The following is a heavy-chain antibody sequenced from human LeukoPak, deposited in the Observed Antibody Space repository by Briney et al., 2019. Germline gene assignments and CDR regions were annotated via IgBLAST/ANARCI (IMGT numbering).Heavy chain of an antibody. J-gene: IGHJ6*02. D-gene: IGHD2-15*01. Sequence: ASVKVSCKASGGTFSSYAISWVRQAPGQGLEWMGGIIPIFGTANYAQKFQGRVTMTEDTSTDTAYMELSSLKSEDTAVYYCATSASAPAYYYGLDVWGRGTTVTVSS. CDR1: GGTFSSYA. V-gene: IGHV1-69*06. CDR2: IIPIFGTA. CDR3: ATSASAPAYYYGLDV.